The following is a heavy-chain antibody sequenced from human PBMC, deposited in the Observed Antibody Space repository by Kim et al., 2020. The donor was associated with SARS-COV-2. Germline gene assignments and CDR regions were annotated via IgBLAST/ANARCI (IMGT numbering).Heavy chain of an antibody. CDR1: GGSFSGYY. V-gene: IGHV4-34*01. J-gene: IGHJ4*01. Sequence: SETLSLTCAVYGGSFSGYYWSWIRQPPGKGLEWIGEINHSGSTNYNPSLKSRVTISVDTSKNQFSLKLSSVTAADTAVYYCARSRYSTSWYGLTYYFDY. CDR3: ARSRYSTSWYGLTYYFDY. CDR2: INHSGST. D-gene: IGHD6-13*01.